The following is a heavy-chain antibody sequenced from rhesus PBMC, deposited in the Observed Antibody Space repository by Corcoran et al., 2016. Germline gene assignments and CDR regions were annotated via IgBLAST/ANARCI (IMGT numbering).Heavy chain of an antibody. Sequence: QVQLQESGPGLVKPSEPLSLTCAVSGGSISSTSWSWLRHPPGKGLEWVGRISGGGGTPANNPPLKIRVTISRDTSKNQFSLKLSAVTAADPAVYYCARSYSNDFVYGGQGVLVTVSS. J-gene: IGHJ4*01. CDR3: ARSYSNDFVY. D-gene: IGHD4-23*01. V-gene: IGHV4-173*01. CDR1: GGSISSTS. CDR2: ISGGGGTP.